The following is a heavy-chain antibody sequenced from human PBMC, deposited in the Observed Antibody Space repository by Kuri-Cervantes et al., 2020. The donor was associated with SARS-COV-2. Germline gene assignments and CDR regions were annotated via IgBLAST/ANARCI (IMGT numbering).Heavy chain of an antibody. CDR1: GFTVSSNY. CDR2: IYSGGST. V-gene: IGHV3-53*01. CDR3: ARKGGEVGATLYGMDV. J-gene: IGHJ6*02. D-gene: IGHD1-26*01. Sequence: GESLKISCAASGFTVSSNYMSWVRQAPGKGLEWVSVIYSGGSTYYADSVKGRFTISRDNSKNTLYLRMNSLRAEDTAVYYCARKGGEVGATLYGMDVWGQGTTVTVSS.